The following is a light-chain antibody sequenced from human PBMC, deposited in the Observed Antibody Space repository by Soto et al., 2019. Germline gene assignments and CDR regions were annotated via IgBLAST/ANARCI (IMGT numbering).Light chain of an antibody. CDR3: QQRSNWPPYT. CDR1: QSVSSS. Sequence: EIVLTQSPATLSLSPGERATLSCRASQSVSSSLAWYQQKPGQAPRLLLYDASNRATGIPARFSGSGSGRDFTLTISSIEPEEFAVYYCQQRSNWPPYTFGQGTKLEIK. CDR2: DAS. V-gene: IGKV3-11*02. J-gene: IGKJ2*01.